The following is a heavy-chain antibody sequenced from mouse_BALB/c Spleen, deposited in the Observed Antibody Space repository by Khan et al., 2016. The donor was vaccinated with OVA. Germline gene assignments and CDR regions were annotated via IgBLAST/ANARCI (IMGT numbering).Heavy chain of an antibody. CDR2: IYPGSDST. J-gene: IGHJ3*01. CDR1: GYIFTDYV. V-gene: IGHV1-77*01. Sequence: QVQLKESGPELVKPGASVKMSCKASGYIFTDYVMNWVKQRTGQGLEWIGQIYPGSDSTYYNEKFKDKATLTADRSSSTVYMQLNSLTSEDSAVCFCARGGCDVFAYWGQGTLVAVSA. CDR3: ARGGCDVFAY.